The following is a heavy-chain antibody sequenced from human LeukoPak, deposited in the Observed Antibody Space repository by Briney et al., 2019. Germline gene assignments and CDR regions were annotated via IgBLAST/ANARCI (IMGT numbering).Heavy chain of an antibody. CDR2: ISGSGGST. CDR3: AKDTDYGDYAHLGY. J-gene: IGHJ4*02. CDR1: GFTFSSYA. D-gene: IGHD4-17*01. V-gene: IGHV3-23*01. Sequence: GGSLRLSCAASGFTFSSYAMSWVRQAPGKGLEWVSAISGSGGSTYYADSVKGRFTISRDNSKNTLYLQMNSLRAEGTAVYYCAKDTDYGDYAHLGYWGQGTLVTVSS.